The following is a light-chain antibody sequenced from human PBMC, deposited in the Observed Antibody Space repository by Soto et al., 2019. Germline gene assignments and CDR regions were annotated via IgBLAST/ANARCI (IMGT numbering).Light chain of an antibody. CDR2: DVS. J-gene: IGLJ1*01. V-gene: IGLV2-14*01. Sequence: QSALTQAASGTGFPGQSITISCTGTSSDVGGYNYVSWYQQHPGKAPKFMIYDVSNRPSGVSNRFSGSKSGNTASLTISGLQAEGEADYYCCSYTTSNTRQIVFGTGTKVTVL. CDR1: SSDVGGYNY. CDR3: CSYTTSNTRQIV.